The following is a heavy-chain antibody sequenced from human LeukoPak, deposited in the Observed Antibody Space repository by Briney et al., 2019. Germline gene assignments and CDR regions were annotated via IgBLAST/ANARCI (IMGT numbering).Heavy chain of an antibody. CDR1: GGTFSSYA. D-gene: IGHD3-3*01. CDR2: IIPIFGTA. V-gene: IGHV1-69*05. Sequence: SVKVSCKASGGTFSSYAISWVRQAPGQGREWMGRIIPIFGTANYAQKFQGRVTITTDESTSTAYMELSSLRSEDTAVYYCARDRWSGSPLGYWGQGTLVTVSS. CDR3: ARDRWSGSPLGY. J-gene: IGHJ4*02.